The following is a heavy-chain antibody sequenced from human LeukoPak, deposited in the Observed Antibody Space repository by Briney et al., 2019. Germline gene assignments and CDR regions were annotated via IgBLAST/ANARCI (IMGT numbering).Heavy chain of an antibody. CDR3: AKYLTARGPPYALDV. V-gene: IGHV3-23*01. Sequence: PGGSLRLSCAASEFTFSSYAMQWVRQAPGKGLEWVSGITVSGGTTYYTDSVKGRFTISRDNSKNTLYLQMNSLRAEDSAVYYCAKYLTARGPPYALDVWAQGTTVTVSS. CDR2: ITVSGGTT. CDR1: EFTFSSYA. D-gene: IGHD1-14*01. J-gene: IGHJ6*02.